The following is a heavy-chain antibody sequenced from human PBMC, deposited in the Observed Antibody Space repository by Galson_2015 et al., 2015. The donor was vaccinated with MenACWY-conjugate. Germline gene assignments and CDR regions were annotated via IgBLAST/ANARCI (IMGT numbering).Heavy chain of an antibody. J-gene: IGHJ5*02. D-gene: IGHD2-2*01. CDR2: IDTHTGNP. Sequence: SVKVSCKASGYTFTNYAIHWVRQAPGQGLEWMGWIDTHTGNPTYAQGFTGRFVFSLDSSVSTAYLQITSLQAEDTAVYYCARDQYCSSPYFYDTTSGNDPWGHGTLLTVSS. CDR3: ARDQYCSSPYFYDTTSGNDP. CDR1: GYTFTNYA. V-gene: IGHV7-4-1*02.